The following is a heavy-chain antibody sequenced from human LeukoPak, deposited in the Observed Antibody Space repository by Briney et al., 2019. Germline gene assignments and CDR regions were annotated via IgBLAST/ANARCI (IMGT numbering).Heavy chain of an antibody. V-gene: IGHV3-23*01. J-gene: IGHJ4*02. Sequence: GGSLRLSCAASGFTFSSYAMNWVRQAPGKGLEWVSGICGNGGSTYYADSVKGRFTISRDNSKNTVYLEMSSLRAEDTALYYCAKGLQSGGTCYSGFDSWGQGTLVTVSS. D-gene: IGHD2-15*01. CDR1: GFTFSSYA. CDR2: ICGNGGST. CDR3: AKGLQSGGTCYSGFDS.